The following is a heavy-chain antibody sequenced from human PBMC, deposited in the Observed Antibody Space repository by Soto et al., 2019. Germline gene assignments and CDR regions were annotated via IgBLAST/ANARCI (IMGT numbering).Heavy chain of an antibody. CDR3: AKAPKAHNFVLMVYAISCQRRYYYGKEG. Sequence: GGSLRLSCAASGFTFSSYAMSWVRQAPGKGLEWVSAISGSGGSTYYADSVKGRFTISRDNSKNTLYLQMNSLRAEDTAVYYSAKAPKAHNFVLMVYAISCQRRYYYGKEGCGQEITVTVSS. D-gene: IGHD2-8*01. J-gene: IGHJ6*02. CDR2: ISGSGGST. CDR1: GFTFSSYA. V-gene: IGHV3-23*01.